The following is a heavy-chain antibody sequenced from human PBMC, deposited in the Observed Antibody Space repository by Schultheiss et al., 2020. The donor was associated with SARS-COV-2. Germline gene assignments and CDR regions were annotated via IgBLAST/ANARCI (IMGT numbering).Heavy chain of an antibody. CDR1: GFTFSSYW. CDR3: ARDEYSSSSSDGMDV. D-gene: IGHD6-6*01. Sequence: GGSLRLSCAASGFTFSSYWMSWVRQAPGKGLEWVANIKQDGSEKYYVDSVKGRFTISRDNAKNSLYLQMNSLRAEDTAVYYCARDEYSSSSSDGMDVWGQGTTVTVSS. V-gene: IGHV3-7*03. J-gene: IGHJ6*02. CDR2: IKQDGSEK.